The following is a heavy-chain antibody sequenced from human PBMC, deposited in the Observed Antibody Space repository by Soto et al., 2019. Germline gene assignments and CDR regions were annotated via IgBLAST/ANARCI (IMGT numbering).Heavy chain of an antibody. J-gene: IGHJ4*02. CDR1: GFTFSSYW. V-gene: IGHV3-7*03. CDR3: AREQWLPHYYFDY. D-gene: IGHD6-19*01. Sequence: GGSLRLSCAASGFTFSSYWMSWVRQAPGKRLEWVANIKQDGSEKYYVDSVKGRFTISRDNAKNSLCLQMNSLRAEDTAVYYCAREQWLPHYYFDYWGQGTLVTVSS. CDR2: IKQDGSEK.